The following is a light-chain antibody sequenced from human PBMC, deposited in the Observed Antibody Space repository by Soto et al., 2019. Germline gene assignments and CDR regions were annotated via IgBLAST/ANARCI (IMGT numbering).Light chain of an antibody. J-gene: IGKJ1*01. CDR3: QQYGSSRT. Sequence: EIVLTQSPGTLSLSPGERATLSCRTSQSVSSSYLAWYQQKPGQAPRLLIYGASSRATGIPDRFSGSASGTDFTLTISRLEPEDFAVYSCQQYGSSRTLGQGTKVEIK. V-gene: IGKV3-20*01. CDR2: GAS. CDR1: QSVSSSY.